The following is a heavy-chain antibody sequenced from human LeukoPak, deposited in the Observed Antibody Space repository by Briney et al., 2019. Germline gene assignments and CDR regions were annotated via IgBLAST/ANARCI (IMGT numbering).Heavy chain of an antibody. CDR1: GFTFSSYA. Sequence: GGSLRLSCAASGFTFSSYAMHWVRQAPGKGLEWVAVISYDGSNKYYADSVKGRFTISRDNSKNTLYLQMNSLRAEDTAVYYCARVSLRFLEYSYFDYWGQGTLVTVSS. CDR3: ARVSLRFLEYSYFDY. CDR2: ISYDGSNK. V-gene: IGHV3-30-3*01. J-gene: IGHJ4*02. D-gene: IGHD3-3*01.